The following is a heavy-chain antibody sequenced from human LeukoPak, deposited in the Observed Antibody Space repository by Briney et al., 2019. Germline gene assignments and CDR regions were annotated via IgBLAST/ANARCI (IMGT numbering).Heavy chain of an antibody. CDR3: AKSAAAAGHRFDY. CDR1: GFTFSSYA. V-gene: IGHV3-23*01. J-gene: IGHJ4*02. D-gene: IGHD6-13*01. Sequence: GGSLRLSCAASGFTFSSYAMSWVRQAPGKGLQWVSAISGSGGTIYYADSVKGRFTISRDNSKNTLYLQMNSLRAEDTAVYYCAKSAAAAGHRFDYWGQGTLVTVSS. CDR2: ISGSGGTI.